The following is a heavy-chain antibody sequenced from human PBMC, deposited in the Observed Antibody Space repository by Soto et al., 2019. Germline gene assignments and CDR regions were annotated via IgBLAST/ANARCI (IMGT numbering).Heavy chain of an antibody. CDR1: GGSFSGYY. Sequence: SETLSLTCAVYGGSFSGYYWSWIRQPPGKGLEWIGEINHSGSTNYNPSIKSRVTISVDTSKNQFSLKLSSVTAADTAVYYCARVYRRARSGAFDYWGQGTLVTVSS. CDR3: ARVYRRARSGAFDY. J-gene: IGHJ4*02. D-gene: IGHD3-10*01. CDR2: INHSGST. V-gene: IGHV4-34*01.